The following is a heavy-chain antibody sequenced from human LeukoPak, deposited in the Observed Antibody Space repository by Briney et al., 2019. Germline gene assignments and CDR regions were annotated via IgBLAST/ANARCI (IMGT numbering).Heavy chain of an antibody. V-gene: IGHV1-69*05. CDR1: GGTFSSYA. CDR2: IIPIFGTA. CDR3: ARSYYYGSGSYSSPLDY. D-gene: IGHD3-10*01. J-gene: IGHJ4*02. Sequence: GASVKVSCKASGGTFSSYAISWVRQAPGQGLEWMGGIIPIFGTANYAQKFQGRVTITTDESTSTAYMELSSLRSEDTAVYYCARSYYYGSGSYSSPLDYWGQGTLVTVSS.